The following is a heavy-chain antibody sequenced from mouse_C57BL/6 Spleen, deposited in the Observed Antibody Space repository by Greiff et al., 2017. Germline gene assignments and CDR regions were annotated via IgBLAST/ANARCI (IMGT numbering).Heavy chain of an antibody. V-gene: IGHV2-5*01. CDR2: IWRGGST. J-gene: IGHJ4*01. CDR3: AKNSTGEGTIAMDY. CDR1: GFSFTSYG. Sequence: QVQLQQSGPGLVQPSPSLSITCTVSGFSFTSYGVHWVRQSPGKGLEWLGVIWRGGSTDYNADFMFRLSITKDNSKSKVFFKMNSLQADDTAIYYCAKNSTGEGTIAMDYWGQGTSVTVSS. D-gene: IGHD4-1*02.